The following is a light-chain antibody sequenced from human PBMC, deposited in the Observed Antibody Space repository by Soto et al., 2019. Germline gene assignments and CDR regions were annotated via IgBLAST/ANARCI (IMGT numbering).Light chain of an antibody. Sequence: DIQMTQSPSSLSASVGDRVTITCRASQSISSYLNWYQQKPGKAPKLLIYAASSLQSGVPSRFSGSGSGTDFTLTISSLQPEDFATYYCQQSYSTPLRGNLFTFGPGTKVDIK. CDR2: AAS. V-gene: IGKV1-39*01. CDR1: QSISSY. CDR3: QQSYSTPLRGNLFT. J-gene: IGKJ3*01.